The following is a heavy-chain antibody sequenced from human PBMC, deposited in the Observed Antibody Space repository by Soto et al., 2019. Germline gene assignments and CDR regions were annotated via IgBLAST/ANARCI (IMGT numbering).Heavy chain of an antibody. D-gene: IGHD6-19*01. Sequence: PSETLSLTCTVSGGSISSSSYYWGWIRQPPGKGLEWIGSIYYGGSTYYNPSVRSRVSISVDTSENQFSLTLSSVTAADTAVYYCARHLVGTVNRGRDWFDPWGQGTLVTVSS. J-gene: IGHJ5*02. CDR2: IYYGGST. V-gene: IGHV4-39*01. CDR3: ARHLVGTVNRGRDWFDP. CDR1: GGSISSSSYY.